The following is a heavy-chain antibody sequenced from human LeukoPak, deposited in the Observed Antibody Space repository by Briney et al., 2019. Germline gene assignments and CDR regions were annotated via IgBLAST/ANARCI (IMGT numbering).Heavy chain of an antibody. J-gene: IGHJ4*02. CDR3: AFARDIYGELGHFDY. D-gene: IGHD3-9*01. V-gene: IGHV1-3*01. CDR2: INAGNGNT. CDR1: GYTFTRYA. Sequence: ASAKVSCKASGYTFTRYAMHWVRQAPGQRLEGLGWINAGNGNTNYAQKLQGRVTMTTDTSTSTAYMELRSLRSDDTAVYYCAFARDIYGELGHFDYWGQGTLVTVSS.